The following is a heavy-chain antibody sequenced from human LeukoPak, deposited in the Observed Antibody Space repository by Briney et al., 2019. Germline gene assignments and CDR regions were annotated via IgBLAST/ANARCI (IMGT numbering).Heavy chain of an antibody. J-gene: IGHJ4*02. CDR3: AARIVGTTNYFDY. CDR2: IYYSGNT. Sequence: PSETLSLTCAVSGGSISGYYWTWIRQPPGKGLEWIGHIYYSGNTNYNPSLKSRVTISVDLSKNQSSLKMNSVTAADTAVYYCAARIVGTTNYFDYWDQGNLVTVSS. CDR1: GGSISGYY. V-gene: IGHV4-59*01. D-gene: IGHD1-26*01.